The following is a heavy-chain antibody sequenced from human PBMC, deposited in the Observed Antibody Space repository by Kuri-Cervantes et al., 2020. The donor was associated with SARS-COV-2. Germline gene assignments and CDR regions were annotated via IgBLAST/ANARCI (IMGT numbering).Heavy chain of an antibody. CDR1: GFTFSSYA. Sequence: GESLKISCAASGFTFSSYAMSWVRQAPGKGLEWVSAISGSGGSTYSADSVKGRFTISRDNAKNSLYLQMNSLRAEDTAVYYCARSAARAFDYWGQGTLVTVSS. CDR3: ARSAARAFDY. V-gene: IGHV3-23*01. J-gene: IGHJ4*02. D-gene: IGHD6-6*01. CDR2: ISGSGGST.